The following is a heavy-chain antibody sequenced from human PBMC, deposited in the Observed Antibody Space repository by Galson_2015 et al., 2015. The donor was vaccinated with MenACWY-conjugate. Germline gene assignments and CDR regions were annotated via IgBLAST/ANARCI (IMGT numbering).Heavy chain of an antibody. Sequence: SLRLSCAASGFALSSFTMTWVRQTPGKGLEWVSTVHSGGGDTFYADSVKGRFTVSRDNSMNTLYLQMNSLRAEDTALYYCAKEVTDYGSAYWYFDLWGRGTPVIVSA. D-gene: IGHD3-10*01. CDR3: AKEVTDYGSAYWYFDL. V-gene: IGHV3-23*01. J-gene: IGHJ2*01. CDR1: GFALSSFT. CDR2: VHSGGGDT.